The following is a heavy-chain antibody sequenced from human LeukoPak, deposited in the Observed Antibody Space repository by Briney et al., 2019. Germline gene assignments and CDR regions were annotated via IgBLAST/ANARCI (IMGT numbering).Heavy chain of an antibody. V-gene: IGHV4-38-2*02. CDR2: IYHSGST. CDR1: GYSISSGYY. Sequence: SETLSLTCTVSGYSISSGYYWGWIRQPPGKGLEWIGSIYHSGSTYYNPSLKSRVTISVDTSKNQFSLKLSSVTAADTAVYYCAREADVAARLEAYFDYWGQGTLVTVSS. J-gene: IGHJ4*02. D-gene: IGHD6-6*01. CDR3: AREADVAARLEAYFDY.